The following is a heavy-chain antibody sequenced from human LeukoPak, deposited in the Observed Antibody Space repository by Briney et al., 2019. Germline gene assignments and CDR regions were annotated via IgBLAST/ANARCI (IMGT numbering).Heavy chain of an antibody. CDR3: ARLSSGYYDSSGY. CDR1: GFTLSDHY. CDR2: SRNKANSYTT. D-gene: IGHD3-22*01. V-gene: IGHV3-72*01. Sequence: SGGSLRLSCAASGFTLSDHYMDWVRQAPGKGLEWVGRSRNKANSYTTIYAASVKGRFTISRDDSQNSLYLQTNSLKTEDTALYYCARLSSGYYDSSGYWGQGTLVTVSS. J-gene: IGHJ4*02.